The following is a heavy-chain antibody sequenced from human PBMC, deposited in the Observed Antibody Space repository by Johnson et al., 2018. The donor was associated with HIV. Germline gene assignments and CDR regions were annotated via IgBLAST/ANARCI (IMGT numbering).Heavy chain of an antibody. Sequence: VQLVESGGGVVQPGRSLRLSCAASGFTFSSYAMHWVRQAPGKGLEWEAVISYDGSNKYYADSVKGRFTISRDHSKNTLYLQMTSLRAEDTAVYYCAREKYTIHAFDIWGQGTMVTVSS. J-gene: IGHJ3*02. CDR3: AREKYTIHAFDI. D-gene: IGHD2-2*02. CDR2: ISYDGSNK. CDR1: GFTFSSYA. V-gene: IGHV3-30*04.